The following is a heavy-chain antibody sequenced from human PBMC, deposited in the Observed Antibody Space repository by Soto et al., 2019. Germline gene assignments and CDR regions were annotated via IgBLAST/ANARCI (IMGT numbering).Heavy chain of an antibody. CDR2: IGTRGNTK. CDR3: ARDGTEYYGEYYDY. CDR1: GFTFSDYY. Sequence: GGSLRLSCATSGFTFSDYYMSWIRQAPGKGLVGGSYIGTRGNTKYYADSVRGRVTISRDNAKNSLYLQMNSLRADDTAVYYCARDGTEYYGEYYDYWGQGIPVTVSS. V-gene: IGHV3-11*01. J-gene: IGHJ4*02. D-gene: IGHD4-17*01.